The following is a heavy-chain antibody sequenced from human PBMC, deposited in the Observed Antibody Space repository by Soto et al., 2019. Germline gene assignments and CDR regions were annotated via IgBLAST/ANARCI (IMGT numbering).Heavy chain of an antibody. CDR1: SGSISSSNW. CDR3: ARGDSSGYFYYYYYGMDV. CDR2: IYYSGST. Sequence: PSETLSLTXAVSSGSISSSNWWSWVRQPSGKGLEWIGYIYYSGSTYYNPSLKSRVTISVDTSKNQFSLKLSSVTAADTAVYYCARGDSSGYFYYYYYGMDVWGQGTTVTVSS. J-gene: IGHJ6*02. V-gene: IGHV4-4*02. D-gene: IGHD3-22*01.